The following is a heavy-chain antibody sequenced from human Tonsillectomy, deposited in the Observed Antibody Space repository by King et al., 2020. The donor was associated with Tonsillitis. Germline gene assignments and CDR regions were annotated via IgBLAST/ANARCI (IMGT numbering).Heavy chain of an antibody. V-gene: IGHV3-33*08. Sequence: HVQLVESGGGVVQPGRSLRLSCAASGFSFSSYGMHWVRQAPGKGLEWVAVIWYNGSNKYYADSVKGRFTISRDNSKNTLYLQMNSLRAEDTVVYYCARDPHYGDYPDYWGQGTLVTVSS. CDR1: GFSFSSYG. CDR3: ARDPHYGDYPDY. D-gene: IGHD4-17*01. J-gene: IGHJ4*02. CDR2: IWYNGSNK.